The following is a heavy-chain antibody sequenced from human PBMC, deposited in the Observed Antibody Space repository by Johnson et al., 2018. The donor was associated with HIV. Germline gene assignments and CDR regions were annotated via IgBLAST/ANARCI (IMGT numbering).Heavy chain of an antibody. CDR3: ARGGVGNDFDAFEI. V-gene: IGHV3-9*01. Sequence: VQLVESGGGLVQPGRSLRLSCAASGFTFDDYAMHWVRQAPGKGLEWVSGISWNSGSIGYADSVKGRFTISRDNAKNSLYLQMNSLRAEDTAVYYCARGGVGNDFDAFEIWGQGTMVTVSS. J-gene: IGHJ3*02. CDR1: GFTFDDYA. D-gene: IGHD1-1*01. CDR2: ISWNSGSI.